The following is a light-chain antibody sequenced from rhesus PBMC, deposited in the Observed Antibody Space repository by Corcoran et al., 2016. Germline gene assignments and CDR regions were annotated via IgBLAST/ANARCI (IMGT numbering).Light chain of an antibody. CDR2: KAS. V-gene: IGKV1-22*01. Sequence: DIQMTQSPSSLSASVGDTVTITCRASQSISSWLAWYQQTPGNAPKRLIYKASSLQSGVPSRFSGSGAGTDFTLTISSLQSEDFATYCCQQYSSSPYSFGQGTKVEIK. CDR1: QSISSW. CDR3: QQYSSSPYS. J-gene: IGKJ2*01.